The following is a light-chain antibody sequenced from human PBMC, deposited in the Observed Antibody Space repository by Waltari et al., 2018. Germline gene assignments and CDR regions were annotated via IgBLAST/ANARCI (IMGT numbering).Light chain of an antibody. CDR3: QQRGGWPLT. CDR2: DAS. V-gene: IGKV3-11*01. J-gene: IGKJ5*01. CDR1: QSVSTY. Sequence: EVVVTQSPVTLSLSPGERATLSCRTSQSVSTYFTWYQQRPGQAPRLLISDASNRASGGPARFSGSGSGTDFTLTISSLGPDDSAVYYCQQRGGWPLTFGQGTRLEIK.